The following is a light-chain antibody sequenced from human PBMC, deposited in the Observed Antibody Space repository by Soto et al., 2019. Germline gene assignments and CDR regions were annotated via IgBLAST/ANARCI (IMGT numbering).Light chain of an antibody. CDR2: EVS. CDR3: SSYTSSSTWL. J-gene: IGLJ3*02. V-gene: IGLV2-14*03. CDR1: SSDVGAYNY. Sequence: QSALTQPASVSGSPGQSITISCTGTSSDVGAYNYVSWYQQHSGKAPKLMIYEVSSRPSGVSNRFSGSKSANTASLTISGLQAGDEADYYCSSYTSSSTWLFGGGTKLTVL.